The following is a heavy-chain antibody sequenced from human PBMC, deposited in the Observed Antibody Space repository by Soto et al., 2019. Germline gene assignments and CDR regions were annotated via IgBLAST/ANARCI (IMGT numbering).Heavy chain of an antibody. Sequence: GGSLRLSCAASGFYFSNYAMTWVRQAPGKGLEWVSTISSSGINIYYADSVKGRFTIPRDNSKNTLFLQSNSLRAEDTAVYYCAKDISVSGVGLQHWGQGTVVTVSS. CDR1: GFYFSNYA. CDR3: AKDISVSGVGLQH. CDR2: ISSSGINI. V-gene: IGHV3-23*01. J-gene: IGHJ1*01. D-gene: IGHD6-19*01.